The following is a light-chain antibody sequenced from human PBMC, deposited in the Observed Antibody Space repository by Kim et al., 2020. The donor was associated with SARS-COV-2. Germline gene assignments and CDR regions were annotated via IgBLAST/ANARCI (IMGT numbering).Light chain of an antibody. J-gene: IGLJ3*02. V-gene: IGLV3-1*01. CDR3: QAWDRNSAM. CDR1: KLGNKY. Sequence: VSPGQTASIPCSGDKLGNKYVCWYHQRPGQSPVLVIYQDDRRPSGIPERFSGSTSGNTATLTISGTQALDEGDYYCQAWDRNSAMFGGGTKVTVL. CDR2: QDD.